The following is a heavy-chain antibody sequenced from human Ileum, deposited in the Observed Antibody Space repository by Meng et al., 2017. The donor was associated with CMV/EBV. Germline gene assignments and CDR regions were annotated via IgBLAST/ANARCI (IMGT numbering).Heavy chain of an antibody. CDR3: AREPPSGQQLD. J-gene: IGHJ4*02. CDR2: ISYSGNT. Sequence: QLQLQEAGPGLVEPSEPLSLTCTVSGGSISSPPYFWGWIRQPPGKGLEWIATISYSGNTYYNPSLKSPVTISLDTSKNQFSLKLTSVTAADTAVYYCAREPPSGQQLDWGQGTLVTVSS. V-gene: IGHV4-39*07. CDR1: GGSISSPPYF. D-gene: IGHD6-13*01.